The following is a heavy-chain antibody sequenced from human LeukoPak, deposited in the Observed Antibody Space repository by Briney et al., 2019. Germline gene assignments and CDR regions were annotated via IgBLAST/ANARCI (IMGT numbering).Heavy chain of an antibody. D-gene: IGHD6-13*01. Sequence: ASVKVSCKASGYTFTSYDINWVRQATGQGLEWMGWMNPNSGNTGYAQKFQGRVTMTRNTSISTAYMELSSLRSDDTAVYYCARVHSSSWHLLGYWGQGTLVTVSS. CDR3: ARVHSSSWHLLGY. CDR1: GYTFTSYD. J-gene: IGHJ4*02. CDR2: MNPNSGNT. V-gene: IGHV1-8*01.